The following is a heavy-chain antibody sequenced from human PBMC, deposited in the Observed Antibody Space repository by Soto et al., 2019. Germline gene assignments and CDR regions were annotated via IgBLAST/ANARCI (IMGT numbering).Heavy chain of an antibody. CDR1: GFNLRSYW. CDR2: INDYGTTI. V-gene: IGHV3-74*01. CDR3: ARGGLEPFDY. Sequence: EVQLVESGGGLVQSGGSLRLSCAASGFNLRSYWMHWVRQAPGKGLVWVSRINDYGTTINYAESVEGRFTISRDDAKSEVYPQMNNLRAEDTAVYYCARGGLEPFDYLGQGALVTVSS. D-gene: IGHD1-1*01. J-gene: IGHJ4*02.